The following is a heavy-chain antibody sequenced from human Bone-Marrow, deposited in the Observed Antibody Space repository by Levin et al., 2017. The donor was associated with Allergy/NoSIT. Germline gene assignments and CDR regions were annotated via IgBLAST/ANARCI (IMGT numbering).Heavy chain of an antibody. CDR2: VNRHGNT. D-gene: IGHD6-13*01. CDR3: VRGTFHNAWYGPFDL. CDR1: GDSLSGYY. V-gene: IGHV4-34*01. J-gene: IGHJ4*02. Sequence: SQTLSLTCSVSGDSLSGYYWTWIRPSPGKGLEWIGEVNRHGNTNYNLSLKSRVTISVDTSKNQFSLKLNSVTAADSGVYYCVRGTFHNAWYGPFDLWGQGTLVTVSS.